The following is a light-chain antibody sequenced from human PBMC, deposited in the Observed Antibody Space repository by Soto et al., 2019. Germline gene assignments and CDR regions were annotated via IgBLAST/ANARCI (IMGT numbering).Light chain of an antibody. CDR2: GNS. J-gene: IGLJ2*01. Sequence: QSVLTQPPSVSGAPGQRVTISCTGSSSNIGAGYAVHWYQQLPGTAPKLLIYGNSNSPSGVPDRFSGSKSGTSASLAITGLQAEDEADYYCQSYDSSLSGYVVFGGGTKLTVL. V-gene: IGLV1-40*01. CDR1: SSNIGAGYA. CDR3: QSYDSSLSGYVV.